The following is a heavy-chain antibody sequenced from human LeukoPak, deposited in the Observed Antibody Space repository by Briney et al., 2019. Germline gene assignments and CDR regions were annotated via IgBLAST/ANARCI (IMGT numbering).Heavy chain of an antibody. D-gene: IGHD3-10*01. J-gene: IGHJ4*02. Sequence: PGASLRLSCAASGFTVSSNYMSWVRQAPGKGLEWVSVKYSGGSTYYADSVKGRFTISRDNSKNTLYLQMNSLRAEDTAVYYCARDSYGSGLDYWGQGTLVTVS. CDR1: GFTVSSNY. CDR2: KYSGGST. CDR3: ARDSYGSGLDY. V-gene: IGHV3-53*01.